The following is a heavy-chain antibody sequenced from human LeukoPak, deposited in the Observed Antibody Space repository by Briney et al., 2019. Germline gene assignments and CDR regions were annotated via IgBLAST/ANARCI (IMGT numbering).Heavy chain of an antibody. V-gene: IGHV1-8*01. CDR3: ARDMLRYFRGSAYYYMDV. CDR2: MNPNSGNT. CDR1: GYTFTSYD. D-gene: IGHD3-9*01. Sequence: ASVKVSCKASGYTFTSYDINWVRQATGQGLEWMGWMNPNSGNTGYAQKFQGGVTMTRNTSISTAYMELSSLRSDDTAVYYCARDMLRYFRGSAYYYMDVWGKGTTVTISS. J-gene: IGHJ6*03.